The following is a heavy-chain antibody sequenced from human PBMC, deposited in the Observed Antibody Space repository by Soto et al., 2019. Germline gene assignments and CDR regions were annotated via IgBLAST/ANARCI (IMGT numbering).Heavy chain of an antibody. J-gene: IGHJ6*02. Sequence: GGSLRLSCAASGFTFSSYAMHWVRQAPGKGLEWVAVISYDGSNKYYADSVKGRFTISRDNSKNTLYLQMNSLRAEDTAVYYCARAGIAAAGTWYYYGMDVWGQGTTVTVSS. V-gene: IGHV3-30-3*01. D-gene: IGHD6-13*01. CDR1: GFTFSSYA. CDR3: ARAGIAAAGTWYYYGMDV. CDR2: ISYDGSNK.